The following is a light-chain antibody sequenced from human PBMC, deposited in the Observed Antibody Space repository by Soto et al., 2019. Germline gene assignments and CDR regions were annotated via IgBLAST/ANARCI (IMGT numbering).Light chain of an antibody. V-gene: IGKV3-15*01. CDR3: QQYNKWPA. Sequence: EIVMTQYPATLSVSPGERATLSCRASQSVGSNLAWYQQKPGQAPRLLIYAASNRATVIPARFSCSGSGTEFTLTMSSLQSEAFAFYYCQQYNKWPAFGQGTKLEIK. J-gene: IGKJ2*01. CDR1: QSVGSN. CDR2: AAS.